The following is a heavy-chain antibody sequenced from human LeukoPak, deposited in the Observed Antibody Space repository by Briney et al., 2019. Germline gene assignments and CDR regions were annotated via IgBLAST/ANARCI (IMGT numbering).Heavy chain of an antibody. Sequence: GGSLRLSCAASGFTFSSYVMHWVRQAPGKGLEWVSVIYSGGSTYYADSVKGRFTISRDNSKNTLYLQMNSLRAEDTAVYYCARDHDSSFDYWGQGTLVTVSS. CDR3: ARDHDSSFDY. CDR1: GFTFSSYV. J-gene: IGHJ4*02. CDR2: IYSGGST. V-gene: IGHV3-66*01. D-gene: IGHD3-3*01.